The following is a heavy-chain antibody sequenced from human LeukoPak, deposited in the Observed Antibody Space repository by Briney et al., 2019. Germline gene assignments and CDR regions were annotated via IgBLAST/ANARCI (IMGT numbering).Heavy chain of an antibody. D-gene: IGHD3-10*01. CDR1: GSTFSRYW. Sequence: PGGSLRLSWAASGSTFSRYWMHWVRQAPGKGLVWVSRVKSDGSDTIYADSVKGRFTISRDNAKNTLYLRMDSLRAEDTAVYYCTTGIGNYYYYWGQGTLVTVAS. J-gene: IGHJ4*02. CDR3: TTGIGNYYYY. V-gene: IGHV3-74*01. CDR2: VKSDGSDT.